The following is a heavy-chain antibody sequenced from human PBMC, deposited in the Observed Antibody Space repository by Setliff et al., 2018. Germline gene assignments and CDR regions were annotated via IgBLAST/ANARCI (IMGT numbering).Heavy chain of an antibody. V-gene: IGHV4-31*03. CDR3: ARGRYWFAPNWFDP. J-gene: IGHJ5*02. D-gene: IGHD2-21*01. CDR1: GGSISSGGYY. CDR2: IYYSGST. Sequence: SETLSLTCTVSGGSISSGGYYWSWIRQHPGKGLEWIGYIYYSGSTYYNPSLKSRVTISVDTSKNQFSLKLSSVTAADTAVYYCARGRYWFAPNWFDPWGPETLLVTVSS.